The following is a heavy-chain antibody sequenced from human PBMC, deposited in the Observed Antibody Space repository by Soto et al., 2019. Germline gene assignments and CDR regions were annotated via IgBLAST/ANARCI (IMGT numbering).Heavy chain of an antibody. Sequence: QVQLVQSGAEVKKTGASVKVSCKASGYTFTNYAISWVRQAPGQGLAWMGWISAYNGNTNYAQKLQGRVTMTTDTSTSSASMELRSLRSDDTAVYYCARAWFGDFVYYFDYWGQGTLVTVSS. CDR1: GYTFTNYA. V-gene: IGHV1-18*01. CDR3: ARAWFGDFVYYFDY. CDR2: ISAYNGNT. D-gene: IGHD3-10*01. J-gene: IGHJ4*02.